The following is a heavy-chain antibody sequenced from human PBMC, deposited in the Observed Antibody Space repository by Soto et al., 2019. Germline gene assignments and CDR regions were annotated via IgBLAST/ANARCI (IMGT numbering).Heavy chain of an antibody. CDR2: IKSKSDGATT. D-gene: IGHD3-3*01. J-gene: IGHJ5*02. Sequence: EVQLVESGGGLVKPGGSLRLSCAASGFTFSNALMTWVRQAPGKGLEWVGRIKSKSDGATTDYAAPVRGRFIISRDDSKNTLYLQMNSLKTDDTAVYYCTTGLTIVGVVIEPWGKGTLVTVSS. CDR1: GFTFSNAL. V-gene: IGHV3-15*01. CDR3: TTGLTIVGVVIEP.